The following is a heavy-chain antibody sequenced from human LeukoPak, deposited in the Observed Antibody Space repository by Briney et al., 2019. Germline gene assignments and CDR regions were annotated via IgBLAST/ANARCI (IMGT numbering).Heavy chain of an antibody. CDR2: MNPNSGNT. V-gene: IGHV1-8*01. CDR3: ARVPVGATGGYFDY. Sequence: ASVKVSCKASGYTFTSYDINWVRQATGQGLEWMGWMNPNSGNTGHAQKFQGRVTMARNTSISTAYMELSSLRSEDTAVYYCARVPVGATGGYFDYWGQGTLVTVSS. CDR1: GYTFTSYD. J-gene: IGHJ4*02. D-gene: IGHD1-26*01.